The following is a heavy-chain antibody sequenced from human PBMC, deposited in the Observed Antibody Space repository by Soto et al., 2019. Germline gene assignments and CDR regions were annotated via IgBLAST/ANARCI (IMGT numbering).Heavy chain of an antibody. Sequence: QVQLVQSGAEVKKPGASVKVSCKASGYTFNSYGISWVRQAPGQGLEWMGWINAYNGNTKYAQKVQGRVIMTTDTSTSTDYMVLRSLRSDDTAVYYCARDPALGGPFDYWGQGTLVTVSS. J-gene: IGHJ4*02. CDR3: ARDPALGGPFDY. D-gene: IGHD3-16*01. CDR2: INAYNGNT. V-gene: IGHV1-18*01. CDR1: GYTFNSYG.